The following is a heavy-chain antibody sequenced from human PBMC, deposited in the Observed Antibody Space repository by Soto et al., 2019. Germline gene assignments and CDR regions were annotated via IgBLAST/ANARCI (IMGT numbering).Heavy chain of an antibody. J-gene: IGHJ4*02. Sequence: SETLSLTCTVSGGSISSYYWSWIRQPPGKGLEWIGYIYYSGSTNYNPSLKGRVTISVDTSKNQFSLKLSSVTAADTAVYYCATNPIVGEYYFDYWGQGTLVTVSS. CDR3: ATNPIVGEYYFDY. CDR2: IYYSGST. CDR1: GGSISSYY. V-gene: IGHV4-59*01. D-gene: IGHD1-26*01.